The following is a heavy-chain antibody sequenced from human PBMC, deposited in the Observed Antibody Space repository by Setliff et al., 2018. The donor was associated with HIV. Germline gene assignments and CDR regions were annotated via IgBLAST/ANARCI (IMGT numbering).Heavy chain of an antibody. CDR1: GYSFSNYY. V-gene: IGHV5-51*01. CDR3: ARWHYDILTGYCSASGKPEYYFDY. Sequence: LKISCKGSGYSFSNYYIGWVRQMPGKGLEWMGMIYPGDSETRYSPSFQGQVTISADKSITTAYLQWSSLKASDTAMYYCARWHYDILTGYCSASGKPEYYFDYWGQGTLVTVSS. J-gene: IGHJ4*02. D-gene: IGHD3-9*01. CDR2: IYPGDSET.